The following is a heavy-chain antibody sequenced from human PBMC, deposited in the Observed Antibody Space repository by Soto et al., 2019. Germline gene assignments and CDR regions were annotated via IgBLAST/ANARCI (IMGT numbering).Heavy chain of an antibody. CDR3: ARPGGDSIYAFDI. V-gene: IGHV1-69*02. Sequence: QVQLVQSGAEVKKPGSSVKVSCKASGGTFSSYTISWVRQAPGQGLEWMGRIIPILGIANYAQKFQGRVTSTADKSTSTAYMELSSLRSEDTAVYYCARPGGDSIYAFDIWGQGTMVTVSS. D-gene: IGHD3-3*02. CDR2: IIPILGIA. J-gene: IGHJ3*02. CDR1: GGTFSSYT.